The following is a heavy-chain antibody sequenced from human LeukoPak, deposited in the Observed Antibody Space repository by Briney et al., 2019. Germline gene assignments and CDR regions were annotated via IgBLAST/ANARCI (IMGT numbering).Heavy chain of an antibody. Sequence: GGSLRLSCAASGFTFSSYAMSWVRQAPGKGLEWVSAISGSGSSTYYADSVKGRFTISRDNSKNTLYLQMNSLRAEDTAVYYCASISSGWYHLDYWGQGTLVTVSS. CDR3: ASISSGWYHLDY. CDR1: GFTFSSYA. CDR2: ISGSGSST. D-gene: IGHD6-19*01. J-gene: IGHJ4*02. V-gene: IGHV3-23*01.